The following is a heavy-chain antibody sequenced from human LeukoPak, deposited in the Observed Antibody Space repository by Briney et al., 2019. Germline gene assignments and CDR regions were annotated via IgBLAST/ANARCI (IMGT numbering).Heavy chain of an antibody. V-gene: IGHV3-30*02. Sequence: GGSLRLSCAASGFTFSSYGMHWVRQAPGKGLEWVAFIRYDGSNKYYADSVKGRFTISRDNSKNTLYLQMNSLRAEDTAVYYCAKGYSSSWLNHYFDYWGQGTLVTVSS. CDR2: IRYDGSNK. CDR1: GFTFSSYG. CDR3: AKGYSSSWLNHYFDY. J-gene: IGHJ4*02. D-gene: IGHD6-13*01.